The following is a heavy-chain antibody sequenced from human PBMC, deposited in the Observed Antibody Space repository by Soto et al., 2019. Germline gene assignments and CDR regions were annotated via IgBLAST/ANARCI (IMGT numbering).Heavy chain of an antibody. CDR1: GGSISSYY. Sequence: SETLSLTCTVSGGSISSYYWSWIRQPPGKGLEWIGYIYYSGSTNYNPSLKSRVTISVDTSKNQFSLKLSSVTAADTAVDYCAVTPRGSHYYYYMDVWGKGTTVTVSS. CDR2: IYYSGST. CDR3: AVTPRGSHYYYYMDV. D-gene: IGHD3-10*01. V-gene: IGHV4-59*08. J-gene: IGHJ6*03.